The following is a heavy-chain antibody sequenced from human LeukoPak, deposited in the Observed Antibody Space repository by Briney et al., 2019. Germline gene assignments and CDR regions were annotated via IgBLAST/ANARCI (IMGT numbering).Heavy chain of an antibody. CDR1: GDTFNNYA. CDR2: IIPIFDTT. V-gene: IGHV1-69*06. CDR3: ARGGTTNDYGDKSDFDY. D-gene: IGHD4-17*01. J-gene: IGHJ4*02. Sequence: SVKVSCKTSGDTFNNYALSWVRQAPGQGLEWMGGIIPIFDTTTFAQRFQGRLTITADKSTSTAYMELSRLRSDDTAVYYCARGGTTNDYGDKSDFDYWGQGTLVTVSS.